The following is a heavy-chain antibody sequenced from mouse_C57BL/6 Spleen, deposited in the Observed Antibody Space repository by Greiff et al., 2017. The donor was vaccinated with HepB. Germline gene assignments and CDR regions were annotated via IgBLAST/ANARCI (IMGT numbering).Heavy chain of an antibody. J-gene: IGHJ2*01. D-gene: IGHD2-4*01. V-gene: IGHV1-15*01. Sequence: QVQLQQSGAELVRPGASVTLSCKASGYTFTDYEMHWVKQTPVHGLEWIGAIDPETGGTAYNQKFKGKAILTADKSSSTAYMELRSLTSEDSAVYYCTREGYDYDYFDYWGQGTTLTVSS. CDR3: TREGYDYDYFDY. CDR1: GYTFTDYE. CDR2: IDPETGGT.